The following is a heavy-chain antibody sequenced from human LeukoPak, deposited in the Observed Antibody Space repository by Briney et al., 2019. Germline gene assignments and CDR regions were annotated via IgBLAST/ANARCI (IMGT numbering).Heavy chain of an antibody. D-gene: IGHD3-22*01. V-gene: IGHV3-11*04. CDR1: GCTFSDYY. CDR2: ICSSGSTI. Sequence: GGSLRLSCAASGCTFSDYYMSWIRQAPGKGLEWVSYICSSGSTIYYADSVKGRFTMSRDNSKNMLYLQMNSLRAEDTAVYYCAKDRNDTQKGLYYFDYWGQGTLVTVYS. CDR3: AKDRNDTQKGLYYFDY. J-gene: IGHJ4*02.